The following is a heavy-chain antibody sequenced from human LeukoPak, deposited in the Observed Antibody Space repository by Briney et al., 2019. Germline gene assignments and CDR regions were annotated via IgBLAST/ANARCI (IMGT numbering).Heavy chain of an antibody. CDR1: GGSISSSGYY. CDR3: ASNQWPNWYFDL. J-gene: IGHJ2*01. D-gene: IGHD6-19*01. Sequence: PSETLSLTCTVSGGSISSSGYYWGWIRRPPGKGLEWIGSIYYSGSTFYNPSLKSRVTISGDTSKNQFSLKLSSVTAADTAVYYCASNQWPNWYFDLWGRGTLVTVSS. CDR2: IYYSGST. V-gene: IGHV4-39*07.